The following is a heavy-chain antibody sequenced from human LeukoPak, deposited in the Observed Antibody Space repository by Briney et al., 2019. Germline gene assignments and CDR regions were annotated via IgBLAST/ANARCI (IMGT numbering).Heavy chain of an antibody. V-gene: IGHV2-70*04. CDR3: ARTRAYYDFRAWAFDI. CDR1: GFGLGTSGMR. J-gene: IGHJ3*02. Sequence: SGPTRLHPTPTLTLTCTFSGFGLGTSGMRVRWIRQPPGKALEWLSMIDWDEDKFYSTALKTRLTISKDTSKNQLVLTMTNMDPVDTATYYCARTRAYYDFRAWAFDIWGQGTMVTVSS. CDR2: IDWDEDK. D-gene: IGHD3-3*01.